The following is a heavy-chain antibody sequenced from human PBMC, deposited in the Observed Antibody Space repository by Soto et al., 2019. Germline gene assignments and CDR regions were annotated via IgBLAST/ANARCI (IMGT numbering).Heavy chain of an antibody. V-gene: IGHV3-21*01. CDR3: ARDRLARGIPVAGRIDY. D-gene: IGHD6-19*01. CDR2: ISSTGALM. J-gene: IGHJ4*02. CDR1: GFIFSQYS. Sequence: GGSLRLSCAASGFIFSQYSMNWVRQAPGKGLEWVSSISSTGALMYYADSVKGRFTISRDDADNSLYLQMNSLRVEDTAVYYCARDRLARGIPVAGRIDYWGPGALVTVS.